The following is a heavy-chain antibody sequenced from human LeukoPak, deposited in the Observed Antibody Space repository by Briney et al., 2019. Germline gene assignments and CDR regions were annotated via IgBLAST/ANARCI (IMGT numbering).Heavy chain of an antibody. CDR3: ARAVTWIDP. Sequence: GGSLRLSCAASGFTFSSYGMHWVRQAPGKGLEWVAFIQNDGNDKYYADSVKGRFTVSRDNSKNTLDLQMNGLRAEDTAVYYCARAVTWIDPWGQGTLVTVSS. CDR2: IQNDGNDK. V-gene: IGHV3-30*19. CDR1: GFTFSSYG. J-gene: IGHJ5*02.